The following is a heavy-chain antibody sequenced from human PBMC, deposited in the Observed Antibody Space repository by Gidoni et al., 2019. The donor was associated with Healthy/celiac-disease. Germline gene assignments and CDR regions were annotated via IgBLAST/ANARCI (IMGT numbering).Heavy chain of an antibody. CDR2: ISSSSSTI. CDR1: GFTFSSYS. D-gene: IGHD6-19*01. Sequence: EVQLVESGGGLVQPGGSLRLSCAASGFTFSSYSMNWVRQAPGKGLAWVSYISSSSSTIYYADSVKGRFTISRDNAKNSLYLQMNSLRDEDTAVYYCARDGIAVAGTGVDYWGQGTLVTVSS. J-gene: IGHJ4*02. CDR3: ARDGIAVAGTGVDY. V-gene: IGHV3-48*02.